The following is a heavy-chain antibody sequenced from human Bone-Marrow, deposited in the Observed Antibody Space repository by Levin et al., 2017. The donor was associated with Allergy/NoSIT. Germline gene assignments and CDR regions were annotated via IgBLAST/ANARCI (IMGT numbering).Heavy chain of an antibody. CDR1: GYSMTSTYN. V-gene: IGHV4-38-2*02. D-gene: IGHD2-15*01. CDR3: VRDPLGFCSGGTCYGDLGFDY. J-gene: IGHJ4*02. Sequence: NPGGSLRLSCAVSGYSMTSTYNWNWGWIRQSPGQGLQWIASIHHSGTTYYNPSLMGRIAISIDTSKNQFSLMLNSVTAADTAVYYCVRDPLGFCSGGTCYGDLGFDYWGQGTLVTVSS. CDR2: IHHSGTT.